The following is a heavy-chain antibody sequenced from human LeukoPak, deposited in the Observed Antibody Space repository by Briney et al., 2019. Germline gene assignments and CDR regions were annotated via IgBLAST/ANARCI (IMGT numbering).Heavy chain of an antibody. CDR3: ARDLSAAGTNYYYGMDV. D-gene: IGHD6-13*01. Sequence: ASVKVSCKASGYTFTCYYMHWVRQAPGQGLEWMGWINPNSGGTNYAQKFQGWVTMTRDTSISTAYMELSRLRSDDTAVYYCARDLSAAGTNYYYGMDVWGQGTTVTVSS. CDR1: GYTFTCYY. CDR2: INPNSGGT. J-gene: IGHJ6*02. V-gene: IGHV1-2*04.